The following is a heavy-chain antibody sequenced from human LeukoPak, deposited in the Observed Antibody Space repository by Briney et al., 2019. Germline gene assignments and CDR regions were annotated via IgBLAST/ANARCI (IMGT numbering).Heavy chain of an antibody. CDR3: AKEHPYTSGSDAFDI. CDR2: ISGSGGRS. Sequence: GESLKISCAASGFTFSSYGMHWVRQAPGKGLEWVSAISGSGGRSYYAESVKGRFTISRDNSKNTVYLQMNSLRAEDTAVFYCAKEHPYTSGSDAFDIWGQGTMVTVSS. CDR1: GFTFSSYG. D-gene: IGHD3-10*01. J-gene: IGHJ3*02. V-gene: IGHV3-23*01.